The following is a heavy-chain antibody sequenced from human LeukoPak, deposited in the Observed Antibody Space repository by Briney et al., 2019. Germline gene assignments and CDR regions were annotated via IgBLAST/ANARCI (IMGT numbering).Heavy chain of an antibody. CDR1: GYSISSGYY. V-gene: IGHV4-38-2*02. J-gene: IGHJ5*02. CDR2: IYHSGST. D-gene: IGHD4-11*01. Sequence: SETLSLTCAVSGYSISSGYYWGWIRQPPGKGLEWIGSIYHSGSTYYNPSLKSRVTISVDTSKNQFSLKLSSVTAADTAVYYCAREQVHSDYPPPWGQGTLVTVSS. CDR3: AREQVHSDYPPP.